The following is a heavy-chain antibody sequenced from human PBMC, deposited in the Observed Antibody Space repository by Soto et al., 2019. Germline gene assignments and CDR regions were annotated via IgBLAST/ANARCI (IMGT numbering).Heavy chain of an antibody. V-gene: IGHV3-30-3*01. D-gene: IGHD4-4*01. CDR2: ISYDGSNK. CDR1: GFTFSSYA. Sequence: QVQLVESGGGVVQPGRSLRLSCAASGFTFSSYAMHWVRQAPGKGLEWVAVISYDGSNKYYTDSVKGRFTISRDNSKNMLYLQMNSVRAEDTAVYYCARPLWRDDYNWGYFDLWGRGTLVTVSS. J-gene: IGHJ2*01. CDR3: ARPLWRDDYNWGYFDL.